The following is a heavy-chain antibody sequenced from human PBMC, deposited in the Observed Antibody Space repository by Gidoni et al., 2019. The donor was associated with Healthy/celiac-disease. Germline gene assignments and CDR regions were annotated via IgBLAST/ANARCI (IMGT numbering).Heavy chain of an antibody. Sequence: QLQLLQSGAAVSQPGASRTVSCMASGNTFTRYYMHWLRPAPGQGLEWMGIINPSGGSTGYAQKFQDRVTMTRDTSTSTVYMELNSLRSEGTAVYYCARASVVTGGFDPWGQGTLVTVPS. V-gene: IGHV1-46*01. J-gene: IGHJ5*02. CDR3: ARASVVTGGFDP. CDR2: INPSGGST. CDR1: GNTFTRYY. D-gene: IGHD2-15*01.